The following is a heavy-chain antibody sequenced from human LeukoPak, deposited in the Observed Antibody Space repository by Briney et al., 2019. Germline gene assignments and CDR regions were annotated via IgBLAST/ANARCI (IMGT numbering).Heavy chain of an antibody. CDR1: GFTFSSYS. Sequence: GGSLRLSCAASGFTFSSYSMNWVRQAPGKGLEWVAVISYDGSNKYYADSVKGRFTISRDNSKNTLYLQMNSLRAEDTAVYYCARDLGNGYDPFDYWGQGTLVTVSS. D-gene: IGHD5-12*01. CDR3: ARDLGNGYDPFDY. V-gene: IGHV3-30*03. J-gene: IGHJ4*02. CDR2: ISYDGSNK.